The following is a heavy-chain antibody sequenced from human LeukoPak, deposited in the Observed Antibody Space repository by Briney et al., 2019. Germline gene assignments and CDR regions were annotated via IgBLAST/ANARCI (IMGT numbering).Heavy chain of an antibody. D-gene: IGHD3-22*01. CDR2: ISYTGGNT. CDR1: GFTLSNYA. J-gene: IGHJ4*02. Sequence: GGSLRLSCSASGFTLSNYAMHWVRQAPGKGLEYVSTISYTGGNTYYADSVKGRFTISRDNSKNTLYLQMSSLRAEDTAVYYCVRGYYYDTSSFDSWGQGTLVTVSS. CDR3: VRGYYYDTSSFDS. V-gene: IGHV3-64D*09.